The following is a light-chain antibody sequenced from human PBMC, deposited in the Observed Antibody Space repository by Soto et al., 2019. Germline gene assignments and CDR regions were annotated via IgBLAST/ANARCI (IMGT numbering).Light chain of an antibody. J-gene: IGKJ3*01. V-gene: IGKV1-39*01. CDR3: QQSYSNPFT. CDR2: AAS. CDR1: QSIGGY. Sequence: DIQMTQSPSSMSASVGDRVTVTCRSSQSIGGYLNWYQQKPGKAPKLLMHAASTLQSGVPSRFSGSGSGTDYTLTISSLQPEDFATYCCQQSYSNPFTFGPGNQVEIK.